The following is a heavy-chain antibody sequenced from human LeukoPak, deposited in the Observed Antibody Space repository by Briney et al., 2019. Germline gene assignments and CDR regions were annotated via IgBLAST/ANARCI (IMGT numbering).Heavy chain of an antibody. V-gene: IGHV3-66*01. J-gene: IGHJ4*02. Sequence: GGSLRLSCAASGFTVSSNYMTWVRQAPGKGLEWVSVIYSGGNIYYADSVKGRFTVSRGNSENTLYLRMNSLRVEDTAVYYCARDSTTVTTDYWGQGTLVTVSS. CDR3: ARDSTTVTTDY. D-gene: IGHD4-17*01. CDR2: IYSGGNI. CDR1: GFTVSSNY.